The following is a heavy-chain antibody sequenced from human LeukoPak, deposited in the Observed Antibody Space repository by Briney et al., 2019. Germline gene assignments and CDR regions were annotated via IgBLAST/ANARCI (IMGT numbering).Heavy chain of an antibody. CDR1: GGSISSYY. CDR2: IYYSGST. CDR3: ARGLTTVGYYYYYMDV. J-gene: IGHJ6*03. D-gene: IGHD4-23*01. V-gene: IGHV4-59*01. Sequence: SETLSLTCTVSGGSISSYYWSWIRQPPGKGLEWIGDIYYSGSTNYNPSLKSRVTISVDTSKNQFSLKLSSVTAADTAVYYCARGLTTVGYYYYYMDVWGKGTTVTVSS.